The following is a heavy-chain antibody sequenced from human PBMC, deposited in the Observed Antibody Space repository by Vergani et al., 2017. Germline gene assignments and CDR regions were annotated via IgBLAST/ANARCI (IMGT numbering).Heavy chain of an antibody. CDR2: IRYDGSNK. V-gene: IGHV3-30*02. J-gene: IGHJ3*02. CDR3: AKDKDRWQQLEFAFDI. D-gene: IGHD5-24*01. CDR1: GFTFSSYG. Sequence: QVQLVESGGGVVQPGGSLRLSCAASGFTFSSYGMHWVRQAPGKGLEWVAFIRYDGSNKYYADSVKGRFTISRDNSKNTLYLQMNSLRAEDTAVYYCAKDKDRWQQLEFAFDIWGQATMVTVSS.